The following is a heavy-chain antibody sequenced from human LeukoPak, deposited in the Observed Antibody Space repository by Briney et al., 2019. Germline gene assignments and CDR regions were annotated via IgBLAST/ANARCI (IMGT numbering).Heavy chain of an antibody. CDR3: ARDGTPHYTTGWVFFDY. CDR1: GFTFSSYA. D-gene: IGHD6-25*01. CDR2: ISYDGSNK. Sequence: GGSLRLSCAASGFTFSSYAMHWVRQAPGKGLEWVAVISYDGSNKYYADSVKGRFAISRDNAENSLYLQMNSLRAEDTAVYYCARDGTPHYTTGWVFFDYWGQGTLVTVSS. V-gene: IGHV3-30*09. J-gene: IGHJ4*02.